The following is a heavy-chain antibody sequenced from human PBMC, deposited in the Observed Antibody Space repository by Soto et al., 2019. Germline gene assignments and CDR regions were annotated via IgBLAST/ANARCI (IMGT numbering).Heavy chain of an antibody. CDR3: ARGYSSGWHGDVEVFYFDY. CDR2: IIPIFGTA. J-gene: IGHJ4*02. V-gene: IGHV1-69*01. D-gene: IGHD6-19*01. CDR1: GGTFSSYA. Sequence: QVQLVQSGAEVKKPGSSVKVSCKASGGTFSSYAISWVRQAPGQGLEWMGGIIPIFGTANYAQKFQGRVTITADESTSTAYMELSSLRSEDTAVYYCARGYSSGWHGDVEVFYFDYWGQGTLVTVSS.